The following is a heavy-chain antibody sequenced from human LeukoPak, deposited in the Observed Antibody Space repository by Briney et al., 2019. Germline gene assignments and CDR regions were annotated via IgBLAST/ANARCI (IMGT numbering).Heavy chain of an antibody. V-gene: IGHV3-30*03. CDR2: ISYDGSKK. D-gene: IGHD2-2*01. CDR3: ARDLKTAMDYFDY. J-gene: IGHJ4*02. Sequence: GGSLRLSCAASGFTFSSYWMSWFRQAPGKGLEWVAIISYDGSKKYYADSVKGRFTISRDNSKNTLFLQMNSLRPEDTAVYYFARDLKTAMDYFDYWGQGALVTVSS. CDR1: GFTFSSYW.